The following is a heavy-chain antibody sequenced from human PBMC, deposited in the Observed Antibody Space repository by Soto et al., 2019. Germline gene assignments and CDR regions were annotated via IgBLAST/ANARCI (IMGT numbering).Heavy chain of an antibody. D-gene: IGHD1-26*01. CDR3: ASTLGARFDY. Sequence: QVQLVQSGAEVKKPGASVKVSCKASGYTFTSQNMHWVRQAPGQGLEWMGVINPSVGSTTYAQKFQGIVTLTRDTSTSTVYMEVSSLRSEDTAVYYCASTLGARFDYWGQGTMVTVSS. CDR2: INPSVGST. V-gene: IGHV1-46*03. J-gene: IGHJ4*02. CDR1: GYTFTSQN.